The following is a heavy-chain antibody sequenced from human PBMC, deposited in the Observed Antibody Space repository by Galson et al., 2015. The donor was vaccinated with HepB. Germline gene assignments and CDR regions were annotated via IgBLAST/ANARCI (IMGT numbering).Heavy chain of an antibody. Sequence: SLRLSCAASGFSFSYYGIHWVRQAPGKGLERVASISYDGSDKNYADSVKGRFTLSRDTSKNTLFLQMSSLRVEDTAVYYCAKDSGYSQPYFDHWGQGTLVTVSS. D-gene: IGHD3-22*01. CDR1: GFSFSYYG. CDR2: ISYDGSDK. CDR3: AKDSGYSQPYFDH. J-gene: IGHJ4*02. V-gene: IGHV3-30*18.